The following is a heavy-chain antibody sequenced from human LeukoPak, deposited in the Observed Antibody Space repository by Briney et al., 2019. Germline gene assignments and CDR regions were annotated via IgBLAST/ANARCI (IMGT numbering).Heavy chain of an antibody. Sequence: GASVKVSCKASGYTFTCYYMHWVGQAPGQGGEWMGWINPNSGGTNYAQKFQGRVTMTRDTSISTAYMELSRLRSDDTAVYYCARDYYGSGNDNWFDPWGQGTLVTVSS. CDR2: INPNSGGT. D-gene: IGHD3-10*01. J-gene: IGHJ5*02. V-gene: IGHV1-2*02. CDR1: GYTFTCYY. CDR3: ARDYYGSGNDNWFDP.